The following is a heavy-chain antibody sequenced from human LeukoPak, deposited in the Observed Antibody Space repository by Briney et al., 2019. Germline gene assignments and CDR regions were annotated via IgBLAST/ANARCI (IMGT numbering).Heavy chain of an antibody. CDR3: AKDRYSSGWDPLQH. Sequence: PGRSLRLSCAASGFTFSSYGMHWVRQAPGKGLEWVAVISYDGSNKYYADSVKGRFTISRDNSKNTLYLQMNSLRAEDTAVYYCAKDRYSSGWDPLQHRGQGTLVTVSS. D-gene: IGHD6-19*01. V-gene: IGHV3-30*18. CDR2: ISYDGSNK. J-gene: IGHJ1*01. CDR1: GFTFSSYG.